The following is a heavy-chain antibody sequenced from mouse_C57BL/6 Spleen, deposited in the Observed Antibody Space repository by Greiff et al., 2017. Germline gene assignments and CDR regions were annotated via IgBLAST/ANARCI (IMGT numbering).Heavy chain of an antibody. CDR2: IHPNSGST. CDR3: ARRSSGYEGGAY. CDR1: GYTFTSYR. D-gene: IGHD3-2*02. Sequence: QVQLQQSGAELVKPGASVKLSCKASGYTFTSYRMHWVKQRPGQGLEWIGMIHPNSGSTNYNEQFKSKATLTVDKSSSTAYMQLSSLTSEDSAVYYCARRSSGYEGGAYWGQGTLVTVSA. J-gene: IGHJ3*01. V-gene: IGHV1-64*01.